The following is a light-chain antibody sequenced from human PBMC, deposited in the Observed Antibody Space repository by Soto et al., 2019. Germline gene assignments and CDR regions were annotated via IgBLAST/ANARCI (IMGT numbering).Light chain of an antibody. CDR1: QSVSNR. V-gene: IGKV3D-15*01. J-gene: IGKJ5*01. Sequence: TQSPVSLCLDQWERARLSCRASQSVSNRRLAWYQQKPGQAPRFLIYGASNRATGIPARFSGSGSGTEFTLTISSLQTDDFATYYCQPYNTYSTFGQGTRLEIK. CDR2: GAS. CDR3: QPYNTYST.